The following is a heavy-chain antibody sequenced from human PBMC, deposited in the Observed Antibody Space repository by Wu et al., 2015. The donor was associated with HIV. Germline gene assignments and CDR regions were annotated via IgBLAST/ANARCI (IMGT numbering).Heavy chain of an antibody. V-gene: IGHV1-69*05. J-gene: IGHJ3*02. CDR2: IIPIFGTA. CDR1: GTTFSSHS. D-gene: IGHD3-22*01. CDR3: ARGYYYDSSGYFGAFDI. Sequence: QVQLVQSGAEVRKPKSSVKVSCKASGTTFSSHSISWIRQAPGQGLEWMGGIIPIFGTANYAQKFQGRVTITTDESTSTAYMELSSLRSEDTAVYYCARGYYYDSSGYFGAFDIWGQGTMVTVSS.